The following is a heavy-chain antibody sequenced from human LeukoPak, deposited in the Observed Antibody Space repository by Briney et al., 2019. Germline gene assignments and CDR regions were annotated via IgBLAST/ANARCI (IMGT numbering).Heavy chain of an antibody. CDR2: ISGSGGST. D-gene: IGHD1-26*01. CDR1: GFTFSSYA. CDR3: AKEGGELLRLDYFDY. Sequence: GGSLRLSCAASGFTFSSYAMSWVRQAPGKGLEWVSAISGSGGSTYYADSVKGRFTISRDNSKDTLYLQMNSLRAEDTAVYYCAKEGGELLRLDYFDYWGQGTLVTVSS. J-gene: IGHJ4*02. V-gene: IGHV3-23*01.